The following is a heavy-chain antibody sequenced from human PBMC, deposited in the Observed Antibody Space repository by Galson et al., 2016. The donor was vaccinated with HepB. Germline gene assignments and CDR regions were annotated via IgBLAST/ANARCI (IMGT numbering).Heavy chain of an antibody. CDR1: GYTFSRYY. V-gene: IGHV1-46*01. J-gene: IGHJ4*02. D-gene: IGHD5-12*01. Sequence: SVKVSCKATGYTFSRYYIHWVRQAPGRGLEWMAITNPSDGSTRYTRKFQGRVIMTRDTSTSTVYMLLSSLKSEDAAVYYCSRGTMGGYDFDYWGQGTLVTVSS. CDR2: TNPSDGST. CDR3: SRGTMGGYDFDY.